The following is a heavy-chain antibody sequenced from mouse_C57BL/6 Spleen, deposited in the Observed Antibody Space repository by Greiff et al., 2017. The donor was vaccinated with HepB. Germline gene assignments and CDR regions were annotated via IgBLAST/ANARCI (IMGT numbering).Heavy chain of an antibody. Sequence: DVKLQESGPGLVKPSQSLSLTCSVSGYSITSGYYWNWIRQFPGNKLEWMGYISYDGSNNYNPSLKNRISITRDTSKNQFFLKLNSVTTEDTATYYCARVHYGNYEDYFDYWGQGTTLTVSS. D-gene: IGHD2-1*01. CDR1: GYSITSGYY. CDR3: ARVHYGNYEDYFDY. V-gene: IGHV3-6*01. CDR2: ISYDGSN. J-gene: IGHJ2*01.